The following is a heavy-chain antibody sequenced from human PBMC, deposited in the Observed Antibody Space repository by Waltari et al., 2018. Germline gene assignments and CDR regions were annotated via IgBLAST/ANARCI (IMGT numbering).Heavy chain of an antibody. D-gene: IGHD3-16*01. J-gene: IGHJ1*01. V-gene: IGHV1-69*08. CDR1: GGTFSSYA. CDR2: IITIFGTA. CDR3: ASTLGGGVGY. Sequence: QVQLVQSGAEVKKPGSSVKVSCKASGGTFSSYAISWVRQAPGQGLEWMGRIITIFGTANYEQKCQGRVTMTADKSTSTAYMELSSLRSEDTAVYYCASTLGGGVGYWGQGTLVTVSS.